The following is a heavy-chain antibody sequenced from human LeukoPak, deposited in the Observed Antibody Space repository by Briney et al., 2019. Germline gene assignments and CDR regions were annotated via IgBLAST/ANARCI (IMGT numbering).Heavy chain of an antibody. CDR2: ISGSGGST. V-gene: IGHV3-23*01. CDR1: GFTFSSYA. Sequence: SGGSLRLSCAASGFTFSSYAMSWVRQAPGKGLEWVSAISGSGGSTYYADSVKGRFTISRDNSKNTLYLQMNSLRAEDTAVYYCASHYYGSGSYYHYYYHMDVWGKGTTVTVSS. J-gene: IGHJ6*03. CDR3: ASHYYGSGSYYHYYYHMDV. D-gene: IGHD3-10*01.